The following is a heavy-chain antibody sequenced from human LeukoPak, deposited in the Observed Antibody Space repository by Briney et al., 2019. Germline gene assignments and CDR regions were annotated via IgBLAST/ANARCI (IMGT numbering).Heavy chain of an antibody. Sequence: GGSLRLSCAASGFTFSSHWMHWIRQAPGKGPVWVSRVKGDGTSTAYADSVKGRFTISRDNAKNTLDLQMNSLRADDTAVYYCVRDGVGAPPFDYWGQGTLVTVSS. J-gene: IGHJ4*02. CDR2: VKGDGTST. D-gene: IGHD1-26*01. CDR3: VRDGVGAPPFDY. V-gene: IGHV3-74*01. CDR1: GFTFSSHW.